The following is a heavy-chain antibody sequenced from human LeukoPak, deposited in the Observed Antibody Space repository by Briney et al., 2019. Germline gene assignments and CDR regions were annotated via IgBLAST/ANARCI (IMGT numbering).Heavy chain of an antibody. J-gene: IGHJ4*02. CDR1: GFTFSSYG. D-gene: IGHD3-3*01. Sequence: PGRSLRLSCAASGFTFSSYGMHWVRQAPGKGLEWVAVISYDGSNKYYADSVKGRFTISRDNSKNTLYLQMNSLRAEDTAVYYCAKDQQRYDFWSGYYIGYWGQGTLVTVSS. V-gene: IGHV3-30*18. CDR3: AKDQQRYDFWSGYYIGY. CDR2: ISYDGSNK.